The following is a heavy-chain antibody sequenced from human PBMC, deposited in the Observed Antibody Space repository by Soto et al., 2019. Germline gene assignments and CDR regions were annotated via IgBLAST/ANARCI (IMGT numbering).Heavy chain of an antibody. V-gene: IGHV1-18*04. CDR3: ARGISKQHLSPFDY. D-gene: IGHD6-13*01. Sequence: GASVKVSCKASGYTFTSYGISWVRQAPGQGLEWMGWISAYNGKTNYAQKLQGRVTMTTDTSTCTAYMELRSLRSDDTAVYYCARGISKQHLSPFDYWGQGTLVTVSS. CDR2: ISAYNGKT. J-gene: IGHJ4*02. CDR1: GYTFTSYG.